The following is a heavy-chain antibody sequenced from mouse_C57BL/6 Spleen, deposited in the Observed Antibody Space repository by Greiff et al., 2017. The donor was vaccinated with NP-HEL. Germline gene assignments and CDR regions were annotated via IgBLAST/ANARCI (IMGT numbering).Heavy chain of an antibody. Sequence: EVQLVESGGGLVQPGGSLSLSCAASGFTFTDYYMSWVRQPPGKALEWLGFIRNKANGYTTEYSASVKGRFTISRDNSQSILYLQMNALRAEDSATYYCARLDYDYDGWYFDVWGTGTTVTVSS. J-gene: IGHJ1*03. V-gene: IGHV7-3*01. D-gene: IGHD2-4*01. CDR1: GFTFTDYY. CDR2: IRNKANGYTT. CDR3: ARLDYDYDGWYFDV.